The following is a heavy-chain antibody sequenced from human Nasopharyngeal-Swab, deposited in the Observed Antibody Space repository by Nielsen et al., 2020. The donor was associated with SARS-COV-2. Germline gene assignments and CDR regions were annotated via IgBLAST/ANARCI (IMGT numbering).Heavy chain of an antibody. CDR2: ISYDGSNK. D-gene: IGHD4-17*01. CDR1: GFTFSSYA. V-gene: IGHV3-30*04. CDR3: PRDPGYGDYEIY. J-gene: IGHJ4*02. Sequence: GGSLRLSCEASGFTFSSYAMHWVRQAPGKGLEWVAVISYDGSNKYYADSVKGRFTISRDNSKNTLYLQMNSLRAEDTAVYYCPRDPGYGDYEIYWGQGTLVTVSS.